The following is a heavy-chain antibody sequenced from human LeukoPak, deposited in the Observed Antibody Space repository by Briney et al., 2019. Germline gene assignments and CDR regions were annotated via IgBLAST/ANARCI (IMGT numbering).Heavy chain of an antibody. CDR2: INPSGGST. V-gene: IGHV1-46*01. CDR1: GYTFTSYY. Sequence: ASVKVSCKASGYTFTSYYMHWVRQAPGQGLEWMGIINPSGGSTSYAQKFQGRVTMTRDTSTSTVYMELSSLRSEDTAVYYCARDPPYYDILTGYSPLFDYWGQGTLVTVSS. CDR3: ARDPPYYDILTGYSPLFDY. J-gene: IGHJ4*02. D-gene: IGHD3-9*01.